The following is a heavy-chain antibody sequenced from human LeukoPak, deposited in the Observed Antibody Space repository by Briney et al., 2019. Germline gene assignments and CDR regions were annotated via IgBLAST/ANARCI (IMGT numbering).Heavy chain of an antibody. D-gene: IGHD2-8*02. Sequence: SGGSLRLPCAASGFTFSDYYMSWIRQAPGMRLEWVSYISNTGRTIYYADFVKGRFTISRDNAKNSLYLQMNSLRAEDTAVYYCARGSGGPPGPYWGQGTLVTVSS. J-gene: IGHJ4*02. V-gene: IGHV3-11*01. CDR2: ISNTGRTI. CDR1: GFTFSDYY. CDR3: ARGSGGPPGPY.